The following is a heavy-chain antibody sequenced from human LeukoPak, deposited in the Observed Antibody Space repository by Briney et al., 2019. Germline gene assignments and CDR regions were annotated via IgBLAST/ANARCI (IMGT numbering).Heavy chain of an antibody. CDR1: GFSFSSSA. CDR2: NVVGSGQT. V-gene: IGHV1-58*01. CDR3: AAGGMATTQN. D-gene: IGHD5-24*01. J-gene: IGHJ1*01. Sequence: SVKVSCKASGFSFSSSAVQWVRQARGQRLEWIGWNVVGSGQTNYAQKFQERVTITRDMSTSTAYMELSSLRSEDTAVYYCAAGGMATTQNWGQGTLVTVSS.